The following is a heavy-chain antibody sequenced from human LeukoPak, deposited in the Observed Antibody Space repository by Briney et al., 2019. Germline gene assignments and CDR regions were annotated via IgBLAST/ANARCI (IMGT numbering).Heavy chain of an antibody. Sequence: SVKVSCKASGGTFSSYATSWVRQAPGQGLEWMGGIIPIFGTANYAQKFQGRVSITADESTSTAYMELSSLRSEDTAVYYCASLTAMGDSYFDYWGQGTLVTVSS. CDR3: ASLTAMGDSYFDY. D-gene: IGHD5-18*01. J-gene: IGHJ4*02. CDR1: GGTFSSYA. CDR2: IIPIFGTA. V-gene: IGHV1-69*13.